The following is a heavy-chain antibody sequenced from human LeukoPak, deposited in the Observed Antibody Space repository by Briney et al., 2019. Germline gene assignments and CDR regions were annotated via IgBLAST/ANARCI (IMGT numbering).Heavy chain of an antibody. J-gene: IGHJ4*02. CDR2: INPSGGST. V-gene: IGHV1-46*01. Sequence: ASVKVSCKASGYIFTSYYIHWVRQAPGQGLEWMAVINPSGGSTSYAQKFQGRVTMTRDTSTTAVYMELSSLRSEDTAVYYCARGCSGGSCYLIDYWGQGTLVTVSS. CDR3: ARGCSGGSCYLIDY. CDR1: GYIFTSYY. D-gene: IGHD2-15*01.